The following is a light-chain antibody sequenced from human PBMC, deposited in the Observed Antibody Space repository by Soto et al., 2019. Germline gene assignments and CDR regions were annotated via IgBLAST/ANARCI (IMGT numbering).Light chain of an antibody. Sequence: QSALTQPASVSGSPGQSITISCTGTSSDVGGYNYVSWYQQHPGKAPKVVIYEVSNRPSWISNRFSSSKSGNTASLTISGLQAEDEADYYCSSYTSSSTLVFGGGTKLTVL. CDR2: EVS. J-gene: IGLJ2*01. CDR3: SSYTSSSTLV. V-gene: IGLV2-14*01. CDR1: SSDVGGYNY.